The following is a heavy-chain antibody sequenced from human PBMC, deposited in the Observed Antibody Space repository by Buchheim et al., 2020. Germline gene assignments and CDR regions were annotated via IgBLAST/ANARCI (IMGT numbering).Heavy chain of an antibody. Sequence: EVQLLESGGGLIQPGGSLRLSCAASGFTFSSYAMSWVRQAPGKGLEWVSTISDSGFSTYYADAVKGRFTIPRDNSKNTLYLQMNNLRAEDTAVYYCAKETTVTSPVYMDVWGRGTT. J-gene: IGHJ6*03. CDR3: AKETTVTSPVYMDV. CDR1: GFTFSSYA. V-gene: IGHV3-23*01. D-gene: IGHD4-11*01. CDR2: ISDSGFST.